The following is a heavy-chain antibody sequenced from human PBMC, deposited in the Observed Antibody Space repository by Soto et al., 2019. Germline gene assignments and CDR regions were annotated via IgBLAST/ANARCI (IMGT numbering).Heavy chain of an antibody. CDR1: GGSISSSSYY. CDR3: ARTESGTFDP. V-gene: IGHV4-39*07. CDR2: IYHSGST. Sequence: SETLSLTCTVSGGSISSSSYYWGWIRQPPGKGLEWIGYIYHSGSTYYNPSLKSRVTISVDRSKNQFSLKLSSVTAADTAVYYCARTESGTFDPWGQGTLVTVSS. J-gene: IGHJ5*02. D-gene: IGHD1-7*01.